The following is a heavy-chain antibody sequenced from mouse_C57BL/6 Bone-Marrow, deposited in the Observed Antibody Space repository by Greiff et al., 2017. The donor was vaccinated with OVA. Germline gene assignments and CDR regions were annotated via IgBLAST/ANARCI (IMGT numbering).Heavy chain of an antibody. CDR2: INPGSGGT. V-gene: IGHV1-54*01. CDR3: AREGGYSNYDY. CDR1: GYAFTNYL. J-gene: IGHJ2*01. D-gene: IGHD2-5*01. Sequence: QVQLKESGAELVRPGTSVKVSCKASGYAFTNYLIEWVKQRPGQGLEWIGVINPGSGGTNYNEKFKGKATLTADKSSSTAYMQLSSLTSEDSAVYFCAREGGYSNYDYWGQGTTLTVSS.